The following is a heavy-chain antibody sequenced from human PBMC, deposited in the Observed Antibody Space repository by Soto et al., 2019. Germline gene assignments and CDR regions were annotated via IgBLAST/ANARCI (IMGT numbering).Heavy chain of an antibody. CDR3: ARALASDGWLQYDY. CDR2: INHSGST. CDR1: GGSFSGYY. D-gene: IGHD5-12*01. Sequence: PSETLSLTCAVYGGSFSGYYWSWIRQPPGKGLEWIGEINHSGSTNYNTSLKSRVTISVDTSKNQFSLKLSSVTAADAAVYYCARALASDGWLQYDYWGQGTLVTVSS. V-gene: IGHV4-34*01. J-gene: IGHJ4*02.